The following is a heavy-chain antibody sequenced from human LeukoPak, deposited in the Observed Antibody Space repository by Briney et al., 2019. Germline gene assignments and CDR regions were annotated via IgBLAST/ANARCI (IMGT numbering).Heavy chain of an antibody. CDR1: GGSFSGYY. V-gene: IGHV4-34*01. Sequence: KPSETLSLTCAVYGGSFSGYYWSWIRQPPGKGLEWIGEINHSGSTNYNPSLKSRVTISVDTSKNQFSLKLSSVTAADTAVYLCARVGYSYVINDWSRTGLGAYPTKYYYHMDVWGKGTTVTVSS. CDR3: ARVGYSYVINDWSRTGLGAYPTKYYYHMDV. D-gene: IGHD5-18*01. J-gene: IGHJ6*03. CDR2: INHSGST.